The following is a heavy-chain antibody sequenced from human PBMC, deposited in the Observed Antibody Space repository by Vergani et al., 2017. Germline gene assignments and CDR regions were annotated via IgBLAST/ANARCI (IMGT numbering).Heavy chain of an antibody. CDR1: GYSISSGYY. CDR2: IYHSGST. D-gene: IGHD3-10*01. V-gene: IGHV4-38-2*01. Sequence: QVQLQESGPGLVKPSETLSLTCAVSGYSISSGYYWGWIRQPPGKGLEWIGSIYHSGSTYYNPSLKSRVPISVDTSKDQFSLKLSSVTAAVTAVYYCARQDFITMVRGAKGAFDIWGQGTMVTVSS. J-gene: IGHJ3*02. CDR3: ARQDFITMVRGAKGAFDI.